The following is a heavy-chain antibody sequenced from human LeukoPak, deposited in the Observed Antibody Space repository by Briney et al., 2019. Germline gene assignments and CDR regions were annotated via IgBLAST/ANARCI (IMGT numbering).Heavy chain of an antibody. Sequence: GGSLRLSCAAAGFSFSSYDMHWVRQVTGKGLEWVAAIGTAGNTYYPGSVKGRFTISRENAKKSLYLQMNSLGVGDTAVYYCARGGSSGWFPQLRDAFDIWGQGTMVTVAS. CDR1: GFSFSSYD. CDR2: IGTAGNT. J-gene: IGHJ3*02. CDR3: ARGGSSGWFPQLRDAFDI. D-gene: IGHD6-19*01. V-gene: IGHV3-13*01.